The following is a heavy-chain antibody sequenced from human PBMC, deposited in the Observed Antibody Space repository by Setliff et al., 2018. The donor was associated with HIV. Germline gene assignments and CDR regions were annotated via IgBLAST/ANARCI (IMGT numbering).Heavy chain of an antibody. D-gene: IGHD4-17*01. CDR3: AKGAGFYGDYTFDY. Sequence: SETLSLTCTVSGASITSHYWSWIRQSPGRELEWIGYIYSTGSTNYNPSLQSRVSISMDASKNKFSLKVTSVTSADTAVYYCAKGAGFYGDYTFDYWGQGNLVTVPS. CDR1: GASITSHY. V-gene: IGHV4-59*11. J-gene: IGHJ4*02. CDR2: IYSTGST.